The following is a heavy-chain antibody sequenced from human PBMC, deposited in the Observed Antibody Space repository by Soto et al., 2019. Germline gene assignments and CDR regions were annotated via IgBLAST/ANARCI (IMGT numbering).Heavy chain of an antibody. D-gene: IGHD3-10*01. CDR3: ARNRGYYYGMDV. CDR2: IFWNDDK. CDR1: GFSLSTSGVG. V-gene: IGHV2-5*01. Sequence: SGPTLVNPTQTLTLTCTFSGFSLSTSGVGVGWIRQPPGKALEWLALIFWNDDKRYSPSLKSRLAITKDTTKNKVVLTVTKMDPVDTATYYCARNRGYYYGMDVWGQGTTVTVSS. J-gene: IGHJ6*02.